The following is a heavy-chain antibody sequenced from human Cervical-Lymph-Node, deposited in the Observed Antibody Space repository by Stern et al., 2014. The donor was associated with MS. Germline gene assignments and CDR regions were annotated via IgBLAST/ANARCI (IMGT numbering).Heavy chain of an antibody. CDR3: ARSWDSSGWNEISGFDY. CDR2: ISRTSTTL. Sequence: EVQLVESGGGLVQPGGSLRLSCAASGFTFSNYNMNWVRLAPGKGLEWVSFISRTSTTLYYEDSVKGRFTISRDNAKNSLYLQMNSVRDEDTAVYYCARSWDSSGWNEISGFDYWGQGTLVTVSS. J-gene: IGHJ4*02. CDR1: GFTFSNYN. D-gene: IGHD6-19*01. V-gene: IGHV3-48*02.